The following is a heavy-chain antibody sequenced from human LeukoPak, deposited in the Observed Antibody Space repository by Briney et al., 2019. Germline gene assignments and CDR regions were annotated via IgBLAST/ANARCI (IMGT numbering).Heavy chain of an antibody. J-gene: IGHJ4*02. CDR3: ARDYGGNSGTGFDY. Sequence: GGSLRLSCAASGFTFSSYGMHWVRQAPGKGLEWVAFIRYDASYKYYADSVKGRFPISRDNSKNTLYLQMGSLRAEDMAVYYCARDYGGNSGTGFDYWGQGTLVTVSS. CDR2: IRYDASYK. D-gene: IGHD4-23*01. CDR1: GFTFSSYG. V-gene: IGHV3-30*02.